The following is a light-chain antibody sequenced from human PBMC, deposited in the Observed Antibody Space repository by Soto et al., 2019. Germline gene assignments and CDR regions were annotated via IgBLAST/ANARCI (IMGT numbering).Light chain of an antibody. CDR1: QGLTSW. CDR3: QQTSSFPLT. V-gene: IGKV1-12*01. CDR2: AAS. Sequence: DVQMTQSPSSVSAAVGDRVTITCRASQGLTSWLAWYQQKPGKAPKLLIYAASSLQSGVPSRFSGIGSGTDFTFTISSLQPEDFATYYCQQTSSFPLTFGGGTKVDIK. J-gene: IGKJ4*01.